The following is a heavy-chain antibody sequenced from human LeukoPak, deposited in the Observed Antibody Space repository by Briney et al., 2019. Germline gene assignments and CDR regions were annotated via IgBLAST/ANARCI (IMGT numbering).Heavy chain of an antibody. J-gene: IGHJ3*02. D-gene: IGHD3-3*01. Sequence: PGGSLRLSCAASGFTFSSYAMSWVRQAPEKGLEWVSAISGSGGSTYYADSVKGRFTISRDNSKNTVYLQMNSLRTEDTAIYYCANELWSGPTDAFDIWGRGTLVTVSS. CDR3: ANELWSGPTDAFDI. CDR2: ISGSGGST. CDR1: GFTFSSYA. V-gene: IGHV3-23*01.